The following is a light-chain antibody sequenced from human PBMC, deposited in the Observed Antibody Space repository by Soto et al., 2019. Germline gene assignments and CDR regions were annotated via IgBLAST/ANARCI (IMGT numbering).Light chain of an antibody. J-gene: IGLJ2*01. CDR1: SSNIGAGYD. V-gene: IGLV1-40*01. Sequence: QSVLTQPPSVSGAPGQRVTISCTGSSSNIGAGYDVHWYQQLPGTAPKILIYGNINRPSGVPDRFSGSKSGTSASLAITGLQAEDESDYYFQSYDSSLSVVFGGGTQLTVL. CDR2: GNI. CDR3: QSYDSSLSVV.